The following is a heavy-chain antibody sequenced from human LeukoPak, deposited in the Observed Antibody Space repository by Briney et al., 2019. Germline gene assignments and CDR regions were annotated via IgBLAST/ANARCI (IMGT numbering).Heavy chain of an antibody. D-gene: IGHD2-21*02. J-gene: IGHJ3*02. V-gene: IGHV4-59*08. CDR2: IYYSGST. CDR1: GGSISSYY. CDR3: ARLGLVTAHHDAFDI. Sequence: SETLSLTCTVSGGSISSYYWSWIRQPPGKGLEWIGYIYYSGSTNHNPSLKSQVTISVDTSKNQFSLKLSSVTAADTAVYYCARLGLVTAHHDAFDIWGQGTMVTVSS.